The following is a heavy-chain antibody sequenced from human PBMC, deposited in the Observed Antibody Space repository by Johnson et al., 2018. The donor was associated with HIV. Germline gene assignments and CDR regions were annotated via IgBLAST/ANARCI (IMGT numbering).Heavy chain of an antibody. CDR2: FSSGGFT. CDR1: GFTFSSYV. D-gene: IGHD4-17*01. Sequence: VQLVESGGGVVQPGRSLRLSCAASGFTFSSYVMTWVRQAPGKGLEWVSVFSSGGFTYYADSVKGRFTISRDNSKNTLYLQMNSLRAEDTAVYYCARGGYGEVFDIWGQGTMVTVSS. J-gene: IGHJ3*02. CDR3: ARGGYGEVFDI. V-gene: IGHV3-66*01.